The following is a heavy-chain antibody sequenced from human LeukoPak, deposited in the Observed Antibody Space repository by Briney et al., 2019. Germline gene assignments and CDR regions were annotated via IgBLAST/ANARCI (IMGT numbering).Heavy chain of an antibody. CDR1: GFTFSSYA. Sequence: HPGGSLRLSCAASGFTFSSYAMHWGRQAPGKGLEWVAVISYDGSNKYYADSVKGRFTISRDNSKNTLYLQMNSLRAEDTAVYYCAREGRRLDAFDIWGQGTMVTVSS. J-gene: IGHJ3*02. CDR2: ISYDGSNK. CDR3: AREGRRLDAFDI. D-gene: IGHD6-25*01. V-gene: IGHV3-30*04.